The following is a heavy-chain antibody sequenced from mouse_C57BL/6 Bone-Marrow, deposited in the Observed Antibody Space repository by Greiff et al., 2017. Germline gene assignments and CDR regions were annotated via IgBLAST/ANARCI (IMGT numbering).Heavy chain of an antibody. V-gene: IGHV1-64*01. D-gene: IGHD1-1*01. J-gene: IGHJ2*01. Sequence: VQLQQSGAELVKPGASVKLSCKASGYTFTSYWMHWVKQRPGQGLEWIGMIHPNSGSTNYNEKFKSKATLTVDTSSSTAYMQLSSLTSEDSAVYYCARRYYGSSYFDYWGQGTTLTVSS. CDR2: IHPNSGST. CDR1: GYTFTSYW. CDR3: ARRYYGSSYFDY.